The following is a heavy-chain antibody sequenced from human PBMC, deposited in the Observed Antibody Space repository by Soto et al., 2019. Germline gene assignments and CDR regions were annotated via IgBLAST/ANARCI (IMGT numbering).Heavy chain of an antibody. J-gene: IGHJ4*02. Sequence: QVQLVQSGAEVKKPGASVKVSCKASGYTFTSYAMHWVRQAPGQRLEWMGWINAGNGNTKYLQKFQGRVTITRDTSASTAYMALSSLRSEDTAVYYCAGGLGLYYFDYWGQGTLVTVSS. V-gene: IGHV1-3*01. CDR2: INAGNGNT. CDR1: GYTFTSYA. CDR3: AGGLGLYYFDY. D-gene: IGHD1-26*01.